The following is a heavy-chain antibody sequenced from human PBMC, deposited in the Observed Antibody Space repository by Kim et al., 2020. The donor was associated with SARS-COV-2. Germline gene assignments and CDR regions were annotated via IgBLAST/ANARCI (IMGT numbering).Heavy chain of an antibody. J-gene: IGHJ4*02. CDR1: GFTFSSYG. CDR3: AKGQLMITFGGVPIDY. D-gene: IGHD3-16*01. V-gene: IGHV3-30*18. Sequence: GGSLRLSCAASGFTFSSYGMHWVRQAPGKGLEWVAVISYDGSNKYYADSVKGRFTISRDNSKNTLYLQMNSLRAEDTAVYYCAKGQLMITFGGVPIDYWGQGTLVTVSS. CDR2: ISYDGSNK.